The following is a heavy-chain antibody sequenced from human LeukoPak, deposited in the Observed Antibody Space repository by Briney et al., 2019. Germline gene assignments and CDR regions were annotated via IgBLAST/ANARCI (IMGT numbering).Heavy chain of an antibody. Sequence: GGSLRLSCAASGFTFSSYGMHWVRQAPGKGLEWVAFIRYDGSNKYYADSVKGRFTIPRDNSKNTLYLQMNSLRAEDTAVYYCARAWGATYYYGSGMDGMDVWGQGTTVTVSS. CDR3: ARAWGATYYYGSGMDGMDV. CDR1: GFTFSSYG. D-gene: IGHD3-10*01. J-gene: IGHJ6*02. V-gene: IGHV3-30*02. CDR2: IRYDGSNK.